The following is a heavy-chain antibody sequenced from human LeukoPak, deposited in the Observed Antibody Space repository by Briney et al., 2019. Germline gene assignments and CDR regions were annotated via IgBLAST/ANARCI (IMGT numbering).Heavy chain of an antibody. D-gene: IGHD2/OR15-2a*01. Sequence: ASVKVSCKVSGYTLTELSMHWVRQAPGKGLEWMGGFDPEDGETIYAQKIQGRVTMTEDTSTDTAYMELSSLRSEDTAVYYCATDPIYFNSSGPAGYYGMDVWGQGTTVTVSS. CDR3: ATDPIYFNSSGPAGYYGMDV. CDR1: GYTLTELS. CDR2: FDPEDGET. V-gene: IGHV1-24*01. J-gene: IGHJ6*02.